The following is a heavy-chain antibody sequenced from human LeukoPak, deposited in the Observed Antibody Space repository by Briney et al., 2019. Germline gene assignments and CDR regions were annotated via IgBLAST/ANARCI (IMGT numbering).Heavy chain of an antibody. V-gene: IGHV4-4*07. CDR3: ARQRGWSYYFDY. CDR1: GRSISSYY. Sequence: SETLSLTCTVSGRSISSYYWRWLRQPAGKGLEWIGRIYTSGSTNYNPSLKSRVAMSVDTSKNQFSLKLSSVTAADTAVYYCARQRGWSYYFDYWGQGTLVTVSS. J-gene: IGHJ4*02. D-gene: IGHD6-19*01. CDR2: IYTSGST.